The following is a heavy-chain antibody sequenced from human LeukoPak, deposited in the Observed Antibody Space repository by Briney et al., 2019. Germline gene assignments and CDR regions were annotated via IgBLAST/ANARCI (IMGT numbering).Heavy chain of an antibody. CDR3: ARSPLYYDILTGQPYYYGMDV. CDR1: GFTVSSNY. D-gene: IGHD3-9*01. V-gene: IGHV3-53*01. CDR2: IYSGGST. J-gene: IGHJ6*02. Sequence: GGSLRLSCAASGFTVSSNYMSWVRQAPGKGLEWVSVIYSGGSTYYADSVKGRFTISRDNSKNTLYLQMNSLRAEDTAVYYCARSPLYYDILTGQPYYYGMDVWGQGTTVTVSS.